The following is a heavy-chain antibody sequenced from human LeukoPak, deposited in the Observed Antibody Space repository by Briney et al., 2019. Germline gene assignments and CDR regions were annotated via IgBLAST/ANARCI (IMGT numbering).Heavy chain of an antibody. J-gene: IGHJ4*02. CDR2: IKQDGSEK. CDR3: AREKEQQLVSFDY. CDR1: GFTFSSYW. Sequence: GGSLRLSCAASGFTFSSYWMSWVRQAPGKGLEWVANIKQDGSEKYYVDSVKGRFTISRDNAKNSLYLQMNSLRAEDTAVYYCAREKEQQLVSFDYWGQGTLVTVSS. D-gene: IGHD6-13*01. V-gene: IGHV3-7*01.